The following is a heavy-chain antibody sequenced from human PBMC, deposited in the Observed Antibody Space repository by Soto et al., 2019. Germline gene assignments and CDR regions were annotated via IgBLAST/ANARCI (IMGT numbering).Heavy chain of an antibody. J-gene: IGHJ4*02. Sequence: EVQLVESGGGLVQPGGSLRLSCAASGFTFSTDDMHWVRQATGKGLEWVAAISTTGGTHYPDSVKGRFTISRDNAKNSLYLQMNSLRAGETAVYYCARGPTRSSCYDYWGQGTLVTVSP. CDR1: GFTFSTDD. CDR3: ARGPTRSSCYDY. CDR2: ISTTGGT. V-gene: IGHV3-13*01. D-gene: IGHD2-15*01.